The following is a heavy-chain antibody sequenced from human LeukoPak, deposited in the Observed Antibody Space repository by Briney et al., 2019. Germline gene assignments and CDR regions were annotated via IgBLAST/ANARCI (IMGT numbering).Heavy chain of an antibody. J-gene: IGHJ6*02. CDR2: MNPNSGNT. Sequence: ASVKVSCKASGYTFTSYDINWVRQATGQGLEWMGWMNPNSGNTGYAQKFQGRVTMTRNTSISTAYMELSSLRSEDTAVYYCARGVVGITMVRENYYYYGMDVWGQGTTVTVSS. CDR3: ARGVVGITMVRENYYYYGMDV. D-gene: IGHD3-10*01. CDR1: GYTFTSYD. V-gene: IGHV1-8*01.